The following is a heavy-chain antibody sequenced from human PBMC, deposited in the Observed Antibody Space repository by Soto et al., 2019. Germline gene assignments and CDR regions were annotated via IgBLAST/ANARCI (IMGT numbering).Heavy chain of an antibody. D-gene: IGHD6-13*01. CDR1: GGTFSSYA. CDR3: ATAHLYSSISTYYYYGMDV. V-gene: IGHV1-69*12. CDR2: IIPIFGTA. J-gene: IGHJ6*02. Sequence: QVQLVQSGAEVKKPGSSVKVSCKASGGTFSSYAISWVRQAPGQGLEWMGGIIPIFGTANYAQKFQGRVTITADETTSTAYMELSSLRSEDTAVYYCATAHLYSSISTYYYYGMDVWGQGTTVTVSS.